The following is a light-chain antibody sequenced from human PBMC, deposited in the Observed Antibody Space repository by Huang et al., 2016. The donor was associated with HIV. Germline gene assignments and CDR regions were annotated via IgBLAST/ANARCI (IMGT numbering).Light chain of an antibody. CDR2: SAC. CDR3: QQSYSALSS. Sequence: IQMTQSPTSLSASVGDRVSIVCRASQSISTYLNWYQQKPGKAPKLLNSSACTLHSGVPSRFSGSGSGTEFTLTIRGLQLDDFATYYCQQSYSALSSFGPGTRL. V-gene: IGKV1-39*01. J-gene: IGKJ5*01. CDR1: QSISTY.